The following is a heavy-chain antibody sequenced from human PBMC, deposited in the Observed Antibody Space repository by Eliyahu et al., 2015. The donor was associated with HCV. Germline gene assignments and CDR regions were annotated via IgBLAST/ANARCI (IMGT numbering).Heavy chain of an antibody. CDR2: IHFSGST. D-gene: IGHD6-19*01. CDR3: ASGGGGIAVTGTGGWFDP. V-gene: IGHV4-59*01. Sequence: QVQLQESGPGLVKPSETLSLTCTXXGGSITTYYWSWIRQPPGKGLEWIGYIHFSGSTNYNPSLKSRVTISVDTSKNQFSLNLTSVTAADTAMYYCASGGGGIAVTGTGGWFDPWGQGTLVTVSS. CDR1: GGSITTYY. J-gene: IGHJ5*02.